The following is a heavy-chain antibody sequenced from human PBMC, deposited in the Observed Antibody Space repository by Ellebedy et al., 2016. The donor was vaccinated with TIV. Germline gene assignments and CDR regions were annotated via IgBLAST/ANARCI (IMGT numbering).Heavy chain of an antibody. CDR1: GFTFSSYG. Sequence: GESLKISCAASGFTFSSYGMHWVRQAPGKGLEWVAVISYDGSNKYYADSVKGRFTISRDNSKNTLYLQMNSLRAEDTAVYYCASNYGDYVYYYYGMDVWGQGTTVTVSS. V-gene: IGHV3-30*03. J-gene: IGHJ6*02. D-gene: IGHD4-17*01. CDR2: ISYDGSNK. CDR3: ASNYGDYVYYYYGMDV.